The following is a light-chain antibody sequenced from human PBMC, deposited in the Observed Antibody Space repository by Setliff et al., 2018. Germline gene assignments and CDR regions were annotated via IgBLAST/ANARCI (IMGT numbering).Light chain of an antibody. CDR3: AAWDAKLSAYV. J-gene: IGLJ1*01. CDR2: SNN. V-gene: IGLV1-44*01. Sequence: QSVLTQPPSVSGTPGQRVTISCSGGSSNIGTNTVNWYQQLPGTAPKLLMHSNNQRPSGVPDRFSGSKSGTSASLAISGLQSEDEADYYCAAWDAKLSAYVFGIGTKVTVL. CDR1: SSNIGTNT.